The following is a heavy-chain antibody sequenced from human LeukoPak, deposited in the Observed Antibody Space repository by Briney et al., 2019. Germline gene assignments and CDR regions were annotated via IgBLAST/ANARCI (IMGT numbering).Heavy chain of an antibody. J-gene: IGHJ3*02. CDR3: AKVVSTYYYDSSGPGDAFDI. V-gene: IGHV3-23*01. CDR2: ITGRGENI. Sequence: PGGSLRLSCTASGFTFSSYGMNWVRQAPGKGLEWVSGITGRGENIYYAGSVKGRFTISRDNSKNTLYLQMNSLRAEDTAVYYCAKVVSTYYYDSSGPGDAFDIWGQGTMVTVSS. CDR1: GFTFSSYG. D-gene: IGHD3-22*01.